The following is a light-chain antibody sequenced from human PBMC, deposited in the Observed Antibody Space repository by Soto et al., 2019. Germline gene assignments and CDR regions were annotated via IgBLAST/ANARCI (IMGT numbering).Light chain of an antibody. CDR3: HQRQSWPRT. V-gene: IGKV3-11*01. J-gene: IGKJ1*01. CDR1: QYINTR. CDR2: QTS. Sequence: EIMLKQSPATLSSFPGDRVTLSCRASQYINTRLSWYQHRPGQSPRLLIYQTSLRAAGIPARFSASGSGTDFTLTISDVQPEDFALYYCHQRQSWPRTFGQGTKVDI.